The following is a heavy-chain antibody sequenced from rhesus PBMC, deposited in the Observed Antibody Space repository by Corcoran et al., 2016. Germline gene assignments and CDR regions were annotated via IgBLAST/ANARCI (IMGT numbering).Heavy chain of an antibody. CDR1: GTTSRTHG. J-gene: IGHJ4*01. CDR2: ISNAGGST. D-gene: IGHD1-26*01. Sequence: EVQLVDSGGGLVQPGGSPRLRGQVAGTTSRTHGLRRVRQAPGKGLEWVSYISNAGGSTYYADSVKGRFTISRDNSKNTLSLQMNSLGAEDTAVYYCAKDGGITGTTLNFRWGQGVLVTVSS. V-gene: IGHV3S5*01. CDR3: AKDGGITGTTLNFR.